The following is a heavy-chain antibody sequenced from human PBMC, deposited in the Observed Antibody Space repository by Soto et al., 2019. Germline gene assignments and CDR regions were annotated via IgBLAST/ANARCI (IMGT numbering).Heavy chain of an antibody. Sequence: QVQLQQWGAGLLKPSETLSLTCAVYGGSFSGYYWSWIRQPPGKGLEWIGEINHSGSTNYNPSLKRRGPISVDTSKNQFSLKLSSVTAADTAVYYCARAPNSRRHWFDPWGQGTLVTVSS. CDR3: ARAPNSRRHWFDP. J-gene: IGHJ5*02. CDR2: INHSGST. V-gene: IGHV4-34*01. CDR1: GGSFSGYY. D-gene: IGHD2-8*01.